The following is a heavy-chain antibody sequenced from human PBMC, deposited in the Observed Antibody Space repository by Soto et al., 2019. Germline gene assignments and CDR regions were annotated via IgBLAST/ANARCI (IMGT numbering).Heavy chain of an antibody. D-gene: IGHD3-16*01. CDR3: ARGRGEIQGP. Sequence: QVQVRQWGAGLLKPSETLSLTCAVYGGSFSDNYWSWIRQPPGKGLEWLGEINHSGSTNHNPSLKSRVTILADTSKKQFSLKLSSVPAADTAVYYCARGRGEIQGPWGQGTLVTVSS. V-gene: IGHV4-34*01. CDR2: INHSGST. CDR1: GGSFSDNY. J-gene: IGHJ5*02.